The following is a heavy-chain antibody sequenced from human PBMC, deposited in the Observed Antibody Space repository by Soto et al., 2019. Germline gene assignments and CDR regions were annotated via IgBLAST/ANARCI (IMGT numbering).Heavy chain of an antibody. D-gene: IGHD3-22*01. V-gene: IGHV4-61*01. CDR2: IYYSGST. CDR1: GGSVSSGSYY. Sequence: PSETLSLTCTVSGGSVSSGSYYWSWIRQPPGKGLEWIGYIYYSGSTNYNPSLKSRVTISVDTSKNQFSLKLSSVTAADTAVYYCASYYGSSFSYFDYWGQGTLVTVSS. CDR3: ASYYGSSFSYFDY. J-gene: IGHJ4*02.